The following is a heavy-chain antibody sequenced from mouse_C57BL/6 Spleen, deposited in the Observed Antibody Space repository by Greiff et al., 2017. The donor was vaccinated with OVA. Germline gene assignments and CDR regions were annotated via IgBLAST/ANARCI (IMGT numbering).Heavy chain of an antibody. D-gene: IGHD2-3*01. V-gene: IGHV1-4*01. Sequence: VKLLESGAELARPGASVKMSCKASGYTFTSYTMHWVKQRPGQGLEWIGYINPSSGYTKYNQKFKDKATLTADKSSSTAYMQLSSLTSEDSAVYYCARSGWSSYAMDYWGQGTSVTVSS. CDR1: GYTFTSYT. CDR2: INPSSGYT. CDR3: ARSGWSSYAMDY. J-gene: IGHJ4*01.